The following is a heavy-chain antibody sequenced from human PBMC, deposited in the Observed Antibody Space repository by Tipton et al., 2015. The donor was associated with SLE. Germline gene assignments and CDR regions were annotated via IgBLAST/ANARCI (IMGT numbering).Heavy chain of an antibody. J-gene: IGHJ6*02. D-gene: IGHD2-2*01. CDR3: AKVGDCSSTSCDRLTHSYYGMDV. CDR2: SYLGGGT. Sequence: SLRLSCAASAFSVSAYHMTWVRQAPGKGLEWVPVSYLGGGTDYADSVKGRFTVSRDSSENTVYLQMNSLRAGDTAVYFCAKVGDCSSTSCDRLTHSYYGMDVWGQGTTVTVSS. CDR1: AFSVSAYH. V-gene: IGHV3-53*01.